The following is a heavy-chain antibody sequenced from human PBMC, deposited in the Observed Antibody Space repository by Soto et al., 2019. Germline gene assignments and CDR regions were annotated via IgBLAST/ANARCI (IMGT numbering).Heavy chain of an antibody. CDR3: AKDPAVRTMIVVVTYFDY. D-gene: IGHD3-22*01. Sequence: PGGSLRLSCAASGFTFSSYAMSWVRQAPGKGLEWVSAISGSGGSTYYADSVKGRFTISRDNSKNTLYLQMNSLRAEDTAVYYCAKDPAVRTMIVVVTYFDYWGQGTLVTVSS. CDR2: ISGSGGST. J-gene: IGHJ4*02. V-gene: IGHV3-23*01. CDR1: GFTFSSYA.